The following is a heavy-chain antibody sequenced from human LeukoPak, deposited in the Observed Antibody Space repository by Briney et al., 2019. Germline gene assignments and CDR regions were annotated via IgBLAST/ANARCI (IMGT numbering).Heavy chain of an antibody. CDR3: AKGGGLGQQFHIDY. Sequence: GGSLRLSCAASGFTVSGTYMTWVRQAPGKGLEWVSSIYGAESTNYADSVKGRFTISRDNSKNTLYLQMNGLRSEDTAVYYCAKGGGLGQQFHIDYWGQGTLVTVSS. V-gene: IGHV3-53*05. D-gene: IGHD6-13*01. CDR1: GFTVSGTY. J-gene: IGHJ4*02. CDR2: IYGAEST.